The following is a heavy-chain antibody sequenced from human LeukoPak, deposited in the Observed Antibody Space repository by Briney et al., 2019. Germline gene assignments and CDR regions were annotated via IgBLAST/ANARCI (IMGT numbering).Heavy chain of an antibody. J-gene: IGHJ4*02. CDR2: LYSDGNT. CDR1: GFTVITND. D-gene: IGHD1-14*01. V-gene: IGHV3-53*01. CDR3: ARGVEPLAAKTLAY. Sequence: GGSLRLSCAASGFTVITNDMTWVRQAPGKGLEWVSVLYSDGNTKYADSVQGRFPISRDNSKNTLYLEMNSLSPDDTAVYYCARGVEPLAAKTLAYWGEGTLVTVSS.